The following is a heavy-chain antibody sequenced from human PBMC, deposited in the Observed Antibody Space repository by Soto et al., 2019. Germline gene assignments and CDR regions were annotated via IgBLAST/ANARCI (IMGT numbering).Heavy chain of an antibody. CDR3: ARPGRGHTSLFDY. CDR2: IYYSGST. D-gene: IGHD1-26*01. Sequence: ASETLSLTCTVSGGSISSSSYYWGWIRQPPGKGLEWIGSIYYSGSTYYNPSLKSRVTISVDTSKNQFSLKLSSVTAADTAVYYCARPGRGHTSLFDYWGQGTLVTVSS. CDR1: GGSISSSSYY. J-gene: IGHJ4*02. V-gene: IGHV4-39*01.